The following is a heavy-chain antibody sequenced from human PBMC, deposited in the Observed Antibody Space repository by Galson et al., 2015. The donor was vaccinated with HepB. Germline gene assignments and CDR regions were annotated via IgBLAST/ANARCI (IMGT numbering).Heavy chain of an antibody. CDR1: GGPMSSNSYC. V-gene: IGHV4-39*01. J-gene: IGHJ3*02. CDR3: ARPDTRVVEHAFDI. Sequence: LSLTCTVSGGPMSSNSYCWAWIRQAPGKGLEWLATVYYNGGTYYNPSLKNRVTISVDVVKNQFSLNLNSVTAADTAMYYCARPDTRVVEHAFDIWGQGTLVTVSS. CDR2: VYYNGGT.